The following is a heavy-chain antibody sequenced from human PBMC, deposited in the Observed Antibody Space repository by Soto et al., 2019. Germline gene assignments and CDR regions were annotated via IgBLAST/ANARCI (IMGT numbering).Heavy chain of an antibody. V-gene: IGHV3-43D*03. Sequence: EVHVVESGGAVVQPGGSLRLSCAASGFTFDDFAMCWVRQVPGKGLEWISLVNWDGDTTFYADSVKGRFIISRDYSKNSVYLQMNSLRSDDSAIYYCAKGATVTTHYQYYGMDVWGRGTTVTVSS. CDR1: GFTFDDFA. CDR2: VNWDGDTT. J-gene: IGHJ6*02. CDR3: AKGATVTTHYQYYGMDV. D-gene: IGHD4-17*01.